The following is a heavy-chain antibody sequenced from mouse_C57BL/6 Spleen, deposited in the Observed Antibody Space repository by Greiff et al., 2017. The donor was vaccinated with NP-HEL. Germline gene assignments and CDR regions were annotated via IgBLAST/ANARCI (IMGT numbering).Heavy chain of an antibody. CDR1: GFTFSSYG. V-gene: IGHV5-6*01. Sequence: EVMLVESGGDLVKPGGSLKLSCAASGFTFSSYGMSWVRQTPDKRLEWVATISSGGSYTYYPDSVKGRFTISRDNAKNTLYLQMSSLKSEDTAMYYCARHDARYFDYWGQGTTLTVSS. J-gene: IGHJ2*01. CDR3: ARHDARYFDY. CDR2: ISSGGSYT. D-gene: IGHD2-3*01.